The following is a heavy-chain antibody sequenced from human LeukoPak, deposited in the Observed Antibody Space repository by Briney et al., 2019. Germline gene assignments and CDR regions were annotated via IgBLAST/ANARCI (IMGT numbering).Heavy chain of an antibody. CDR2: INPNSGGT. D-gene: IGHD2-21*01. V-gene: IGHV1-2*02. CDR3: ARDRVVGYGMDV. J-gene: IGHJ6*02. Sequence: ASVKVSCKASGYTFTGYYMHWVRQAPGQGLEWMGWINPNSGGTNYAQKFQGRVTMTRDTSISTAYMELSRLRSDDTAVYYCARDRVVGYGMDVWGQGTTVTVSS. CDR1: GYTFTGYY.